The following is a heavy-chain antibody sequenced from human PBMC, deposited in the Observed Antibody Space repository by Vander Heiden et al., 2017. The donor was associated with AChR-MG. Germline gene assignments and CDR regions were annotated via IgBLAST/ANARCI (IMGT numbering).Heavy chain of an antibody. V-gene: IGHV3-30*18. CDR2: IWYDGSKK. D-gene: IGHD5-12*01. CDR1: GFPFNTFE. J-gene: IGHJ4*02. CDR3: AKLVHSAYDWLGG. Sequence: QVDLVESGGGVVQPGTSLRLSCVGSGFPFNTFEMHWVRQAPGKGLEWVAAIWYDGSKKYYADSVRGRFTISRDNSENTLYLQMNSLTAADTAVYYCAKLVHSAYDWLGGWGQGTLVTVSS.